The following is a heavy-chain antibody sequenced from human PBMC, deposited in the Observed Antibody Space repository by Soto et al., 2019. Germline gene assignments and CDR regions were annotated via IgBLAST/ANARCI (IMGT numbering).Heavy chain of an antibody. CDR1: GDSITSGDNY. CDR3: ARGATSSYCVGTSCSYYYYYGMDV. Sequence: PSETLSLTCTVSGDSITSGDNYWGWVRQHPGKGLEWIGYIYYSGTTYYNPSLKSRVTISIDTSKNQFSLKLSSVTAADTAVYYCARGATSSYCVGTSCSYYYYYGMDVWGQGTTVTVSS. D-gene: IGHD2-2*01. J-gene: IGHJ6*02. V-gene: IGHV4-31*03. CDR2: IYYSGTT.